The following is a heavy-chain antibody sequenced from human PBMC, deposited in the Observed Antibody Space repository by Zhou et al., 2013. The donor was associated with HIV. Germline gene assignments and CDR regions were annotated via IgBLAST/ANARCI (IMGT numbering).Heavy chain of an antibody. CDR2: FDPEDGET. J-gene: IGHJ4*02. CDR1: GYTFTSYG. D-gene: IGHD6-19*01. CDR3: ATSHSSGWYLSITIGDY. Sequence: QVQLVQSGAEVKKPGASVKVSCKASGYTFTSYGISWVRQAPGQGLEWMGRFDPEDGETIYAQKFQGRVTMTEDTSTDTAYMELSSLRSEDTAVYYCATSHSSGWYLSITIGDYWGQGTQVTVSS. V-gene: IGHV1-24*01.